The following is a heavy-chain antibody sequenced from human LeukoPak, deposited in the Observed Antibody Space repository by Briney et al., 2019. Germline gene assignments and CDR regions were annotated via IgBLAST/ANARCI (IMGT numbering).Heavy chain of an antibody. Sequence: PGGSLRLSCAASGFTFSSYWMHWVRQAPGKGLEWVSRINSDGSSTNYADSVRGRFTISRDNAKNTVYLQMNSLRAEDTALYYCTRDVGSGWVHFDYWGQGTLVTVSS. D-gene: IGHD6-19*01. J-gene: IGHJ4*02. CDR3: TRDVGSGWVHFDY. V-gene: IGHV3-74*01. CDR2: INSDGSST. CDR1: GFTFSSYW.